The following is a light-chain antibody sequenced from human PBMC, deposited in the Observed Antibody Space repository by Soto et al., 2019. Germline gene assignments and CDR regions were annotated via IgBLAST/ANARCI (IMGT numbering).Light chain of an antibody. CDR1: QGISTF. J-gene: IGKJ4*01. CDR2: DAS. CDR3: QQVNNYPLT. V-gene: IGKV1-9*01. Sequence: DIQLTQSPSFLSASVGDRVTITFRASQGISTFLAWYQQHPGTAPKRLIYDASNLQSGVPSRFSGSGSGTEFTLTISSLQPEDFATYYCQQVNNYPLTFGGGTKVDI.